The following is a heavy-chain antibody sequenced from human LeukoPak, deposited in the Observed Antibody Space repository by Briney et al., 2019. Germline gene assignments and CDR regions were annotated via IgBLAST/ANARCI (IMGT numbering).Heavy chain of an antibody. V-gene: IGHV4-38-2*02. D-gene: IGHD2-8*01. CDR3: ARADIVLMAYFDY. CDR1: GYSISSGYY. J-gene: IGHJ4*02. Sequence: SETLSLTCTVSGYSISSGYYWGWIRQPPGKGLEWIGSIYHSGSTYYNPSLKSRVTISVDTSKNQFSLKLSSVTAADTAVYYCARADIVLMAYFDYWGQRTLVTVSS. CDR2: IYHSGST.